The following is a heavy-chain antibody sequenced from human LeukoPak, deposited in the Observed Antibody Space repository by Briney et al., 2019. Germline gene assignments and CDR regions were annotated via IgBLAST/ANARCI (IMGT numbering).Heavy chain of an antibody. CDR1: GGTFRSFA. V-gene: IGHV1-69*05. J-gene: IGHJ4*02. Sequence: GASVKVSCKASGGTFRSFAISWVRQAPGQGLEWMGSIVPLFGITKYAQKFQGRVAITTDESASTAYMDLSNLRSEDTALYYCARDLWGVAVPVDWGQGTLVTVSS. CDR2: IVPLFGIT. D-gene: IGHD3-16*01. CDR3: ARDLWGVAVPVD.